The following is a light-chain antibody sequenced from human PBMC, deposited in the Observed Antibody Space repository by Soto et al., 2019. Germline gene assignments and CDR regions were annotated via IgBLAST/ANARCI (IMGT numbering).Light chain of an antibody. Sequence: EIVMTQSPATVTVSPGERATLSCRAGQSVTSNLAWYQQRPGQAPRLLIYGASTRATGIPIRFSGSGSGTEFTLSISSLQSEDFAIYYCQQYNDWPRTFGQGTKVDIK. J-gene: IGKJ1*01. CDR3: QQYNDWPRT. CDR1: QSVTSN. V-gene: IGKV3-15*01. CDR2: GAS.